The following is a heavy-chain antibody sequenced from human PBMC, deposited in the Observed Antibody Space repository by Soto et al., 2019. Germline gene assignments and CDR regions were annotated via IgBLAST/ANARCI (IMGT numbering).Heavy chain of an antibody. CDR2: INPNSGGT. CDR3: ARETGYSSSSPYYYGMDV. D-gene: IGHD6-13*01. Sequence: ASVKVSCKASGYTFTGYYMHWVRQAPGQGLEWMGWINPNSGGTNYARKVQGRVTMTRDTSISTAYMELSRLRSDDTAVYYCARETGYSSSSPYYYGMDVWGQGTTVTVSS. V-gene: IGHV1-2*02. J-gene: IGHJ6*02. CDR1: GYTFTGYY.